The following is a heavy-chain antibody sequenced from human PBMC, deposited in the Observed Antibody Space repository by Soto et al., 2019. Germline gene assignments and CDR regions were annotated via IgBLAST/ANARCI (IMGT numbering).Heavy chain of an antibody. J-gene: IGHJ4*02. V-gene: IGHV4-34*01. CDR2: ISHSGRT. CDR3: ARAGDSSGYSGY. CDR1: GGSFSGYY. Sequence: QVQLQQWGAGLLKPSETLSLTCAVYGGSFSGYYWSWIRQPPGKGLAWIGEISHSGRTNYDPSLKRQVTISVDPPKNHISLKRSSVTAADTAVYYCARAGDSSGYSGYWGQGSLVTVSS. D-gene: IGHD3-22*01.